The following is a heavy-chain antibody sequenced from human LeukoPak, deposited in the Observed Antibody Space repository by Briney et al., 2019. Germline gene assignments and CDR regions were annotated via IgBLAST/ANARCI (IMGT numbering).Heavy chain of an antibody. Sequence: GGSLRLSCAASGFTFSSYGMHWVRQAPGKVLEWGAVIWYDGSNKYYADSVKGRFTISRDNSKNTLYLQMNSLRAEDTAVYYCARGSDGYNSYYFDYWGQGTLVTVSS. D-gene: IGHD5-24*01. CDR3: ARGSDGYNSYYFDY. J-gene: IGHJ4*02. CDR1: GFTFSSYG. CDR2: IWYDGSNK. V-gene: IGHV3-33*01.